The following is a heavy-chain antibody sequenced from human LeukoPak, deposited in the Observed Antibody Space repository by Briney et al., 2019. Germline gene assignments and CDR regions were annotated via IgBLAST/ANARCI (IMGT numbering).Heavy chain of an antibody. V-gene: IGHV3-21*01. CDR3: ASSIAAAFNWFDP. D-gene: IGHD6-25*01. CDR1: GFTFSSYS. CDR2: ISSSSSYI. Sequence: GGSLRLSCAASGFTFSSYSMNWVRQAPGKGLEWVSSISSSSSYIYYADSVKGRSTISRDNAKNSLYLQMNSLRAEDTAVYYCASSIAAAFNWFDPWGQGTLVTVSS. J-gene: IGHJ5*02.